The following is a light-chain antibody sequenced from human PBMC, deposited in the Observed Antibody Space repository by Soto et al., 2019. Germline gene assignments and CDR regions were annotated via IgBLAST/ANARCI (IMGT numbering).Light chain of an antibody. CDR3: QQFSSYPLT. V-gene: IGKV3-20*01. Sequence: EFVLTQSPGTLSLSPGERATLSCRASQTVRNNYLAWYQQKPGQAPRLLIYDASSRATGIPDRFSGGGSGTDFTLTISRLEPEDFAVYDCQQFSSYPLTFGGGTQVDIK. CDR2: DAS. J-gene: IGKJ4*01. CDR1: QTVRNNY.